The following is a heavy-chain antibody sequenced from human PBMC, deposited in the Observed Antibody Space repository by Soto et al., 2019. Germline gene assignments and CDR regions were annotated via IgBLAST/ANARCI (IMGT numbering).Heavy chain of an antibody. CDR1: GFSLSTSGVG. D-gene: IGHD3-3*01. Sequence: SGPTLVNPTQTLTLTCTFSGFSLSTSGVGVGWIRQPPGKALEWLALIYWNDDKRYSPSLKSRLTITKDNPKKQVVLTMTNIDPVDTATYYCAHVKSELRFLEWVDNCFDPWGQGTLVTVSS. V-gene: IGHV2-5*01. CDR3: AHVKSELRFLEWVDNCFDP. J-gene: IGHJ5*02. CDR2: IYWNDDK.